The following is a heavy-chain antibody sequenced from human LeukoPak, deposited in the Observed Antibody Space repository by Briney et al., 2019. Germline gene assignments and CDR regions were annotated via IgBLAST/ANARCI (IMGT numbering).Heavy chain of an antibody. Sequence: GGVLRLSCAASGFTFSSYGMHGVREAPGKGLEGVAVISYDGSNKYYEASGRGRFTSSRDNSKSTLYLKMNSLRAEDTAVYYGAKAAMVRGVIGLHYYYVMDVWGKGTTVTVSS. CDR1: GFTFSSYG. CDR3: AKAAMVRGVIGLHYYYVMDV. J-gene: IGHJ6*04. CDR2: ISYDGSNK. D-gene: IGHD3-10*01. V-gene: IGHV3-30*18.